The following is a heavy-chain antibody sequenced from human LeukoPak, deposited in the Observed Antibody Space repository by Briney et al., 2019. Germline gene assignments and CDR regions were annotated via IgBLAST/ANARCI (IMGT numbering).Heavy chain of an antibody. J-gene: IGHJ4*02. V-gene: IGHV4-59*01. Sequence: SETLSLTCTVSGDSISNYYWSWIRQPPGTGLEWIGYIYYSGSTNYNPSLKSRLTISVDTSKNQFSLKLSSVTAADTAVYYCARGGYGGSLFHYWGQGTLVTVSS. CDR2: IYYSGST. CDR3: ARGGYGGSLFHY. D-gene: IGHD4-23*01. CDR1: GDSISNYY.